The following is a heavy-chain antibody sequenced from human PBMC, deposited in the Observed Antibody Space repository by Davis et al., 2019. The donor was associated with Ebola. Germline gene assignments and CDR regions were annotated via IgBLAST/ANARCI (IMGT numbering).Heavy chain of an antibody. D-gene: IGHD6-6*01. CDR2: ISHTSAYK. CDR1: GFPFSVWT. CDR3: AKSFSSSPRLRYYYGMDV. Sequence: GGSLRLSCAVSGFPFSVWTINWVRQAPGGGLEWVASISHTSAYKWYAESVRGRFTISRDNAKNEVFLQMNSLRAEDTAVYYCAKSFSSSPRLRYYYGMDVWGQGTTVTVSS. J-gene: IGHJ6*02. V-gene: IGHV3-21*04.